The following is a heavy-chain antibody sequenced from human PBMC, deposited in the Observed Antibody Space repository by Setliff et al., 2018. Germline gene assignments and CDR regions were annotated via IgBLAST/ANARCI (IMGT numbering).Heavy chain of an antibody. CDR2: IYASGST. CDR1: GGSTSSYY. V-gene: IGHV4-4*08. D-gene: IGHD1-26*01. J-gene: IGHJ6*03. Sequence: PSETLSLTCTVSGGSTSSYYWSWIRQPPGKGLEWIGYIYASGSTNYNPSLKSRVTLSVDTSKNQFSLKVSSVTAADTAVYYCARAPPNRYSGSYEYFYMDVWGKGTTVTVSS. CDR3: ARAPPNRYSGSYEYFYMDV.